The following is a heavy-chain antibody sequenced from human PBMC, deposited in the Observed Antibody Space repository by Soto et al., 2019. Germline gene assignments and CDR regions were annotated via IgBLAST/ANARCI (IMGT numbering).Heavy chain of an antibody. CDR3: ARRWRVVDY. J-gene: IGHJ4*02. Sequence: SETPSLTCAASGGSISSSSYYWGWIRQPPGKGLEWIGSIYYSGSTYYNPSLKSRVTISVDTSKNQFSLKLSSVTAADTAVYYCARRWRVVDYWGQGTLVTVSS. CDR1: GGSISSSSYY. V-gene: IGHV4-39*01. CDR2: IYYSGST.